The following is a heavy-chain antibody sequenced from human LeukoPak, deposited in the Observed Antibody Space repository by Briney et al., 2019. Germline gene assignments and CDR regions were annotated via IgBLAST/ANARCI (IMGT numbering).Heavy chain of an antibody. CDR3: ARLYYDSSGYYQICYFDY. CDR2: IYYSGST. V-gene: IGHV4-39*01. J-gene: IGHJ4*02. CDR1: GGSISSSSYY. D-gene: IGHD3-22*01. Sequence: SETLSLTCTVSGGSISSSSYYWGWIRQPPGKGLEWIGSIYYSGSTYYNPSLKSRVTISVDTSKNQFSLNLSSVTAADTAVYYCARLYYDSSGYYQICYFDYWGQGTLVTVST.